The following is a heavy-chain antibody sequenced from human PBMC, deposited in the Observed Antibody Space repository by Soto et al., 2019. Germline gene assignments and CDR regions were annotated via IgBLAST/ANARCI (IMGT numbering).Heavy chain of an antibody. V-gene: IGHV1-18*01. D-gene: IGHD2-15*01. CDR1: GYTFTSYG. Sequence: GASVKVSCKASGYTFTSYGISWVRQAPGQGLEWMGWISAYNGNTNYAQKLQGRVTMTTDTSTSTAYMELRSLRSDDTAVYYCARDRRYCSGGSCNNWFDPWGQGTLVTVSS. CDR2: ISAYNGNT. CDR3: ARDRRYCSGGSCNNWFDP. J-gene: IGHJ5*02.